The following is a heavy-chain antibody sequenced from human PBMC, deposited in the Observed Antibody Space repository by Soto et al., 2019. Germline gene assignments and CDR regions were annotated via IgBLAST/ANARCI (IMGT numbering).Heavy chain of an antibody. Sequence: ASVKVSCKASGGTFSSYAISWVRQAPGQGLEWMGGIIPIFGTANYAQKFQGRVTITADKSTSTAYMELSSLRSEDTAVYYCASAIRGYSYAVYYFDYWGQGTLVTVSS. J-gene: IGHJ4*02. V-gene: IGHV1-69*06. CDR1: GGTFSSYA. D-gene: IGHD5-18*01. CDR3: ASAIRGYSYAVYYFDY. CDR2: IIPIFGTA.